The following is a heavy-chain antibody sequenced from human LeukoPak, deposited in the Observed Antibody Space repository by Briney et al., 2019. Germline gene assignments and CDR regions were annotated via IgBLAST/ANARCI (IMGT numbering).Heavy chain of an antibody. CDR2: IWYDGSNK. CDR1: GFTFSSYG. Sequence: PGGSLRLSCAASGFTFSSYGMHWVRQAPGKGLEWVAVIWYDGSNKYYADSVKGRFTISRDNSKNTLYLQMNSLGAEDTAVYYCARVLVVPAAVNYYYYYYGMDVWGQGTTVTVSS. CDR3: ARVLVVPAAVNYYYYYYGMDV. V-gene: IGHV3-33*01. J-gene: IGHJ6*02. D-gene: IGHD2-2*01.